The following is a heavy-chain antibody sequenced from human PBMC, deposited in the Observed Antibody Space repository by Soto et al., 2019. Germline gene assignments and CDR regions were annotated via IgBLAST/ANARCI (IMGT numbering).Heavy chain of an antibody. CDR3: ARDPPLPAAMVD. J-gene: IGHJ4*02. V-gene: IGHV4-4*02. Sequence: PSETLSLTCAVSGGSISSSNGWSRVRQPPGKGLEWIGEIYHSGSTNYNPSLKSRVTISVDKSKNQFSLQLSSVTAADTALYYCARDPPLPAAMVDWGQGTLVTVSS. D-gene: IGHD2-2*01. CDR1: GGSISSSNG. CDR2: IYHSGST.